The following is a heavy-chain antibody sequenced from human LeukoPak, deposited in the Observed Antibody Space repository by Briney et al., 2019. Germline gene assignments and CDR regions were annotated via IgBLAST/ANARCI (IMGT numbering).Heavy chain of an antibody. CDR2: ISTDVSTT. V-gene: IGHV3-74*01. CDR1: GYTFSSYW. D-gene: IGHD3-10*01. CDR3: SRDTFGPTDY. Sequence: GGSLRLSCTASGYTFSSYWMHWVRQAPGKGLVWVSRISTDVSTTTYADSVTGRFTISRDNAKNTLYLQMNSLRDEDTAVYYCSRDTFGPTDYWGQGTLVTVSS. J-gene: IGHJ4*02.